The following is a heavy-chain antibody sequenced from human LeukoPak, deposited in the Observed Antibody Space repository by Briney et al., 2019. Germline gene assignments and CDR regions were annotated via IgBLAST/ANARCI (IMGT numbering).Heavy chain of an antibody. CDR2: INPNSGGT. D-gene: IGHD3-22*01. V-gene: IGHV1-2*02. J-gene: IGHJ4*02. CDR3: ARVGDMGYDSSGYYGVDY. Sequence: ASVKVSCKASGYTFTRYYMHWVRQAPGQGLEWMGWINPNSGGTIYAQKFQGRVTMTRDTSISTAYMELSRLRSDDTAVYYCARVGDMGYDSSGYYGVDYWGQGTLVTVSS. CDR1: GYTFTRYY.